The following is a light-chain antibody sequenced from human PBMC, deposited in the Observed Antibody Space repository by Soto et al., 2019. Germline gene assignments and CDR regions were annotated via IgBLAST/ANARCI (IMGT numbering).Light chain of an antibody. Sequence: IVMTQSPATLSVSPGESATLSCRASQSVGTSLAWYQHKPGQAPRLLIYHASTRATAVPARFSGSGSGTEFTLTISSLPSEDFAVYYCQHHFNWPPFAFGPGTKLEI. CDR1: QSVGTS. CDR3: QHHFNWPPFA. J-gene: IGKJ2*01. V-gene: IGKV3-15*01. CDR2: HAS.